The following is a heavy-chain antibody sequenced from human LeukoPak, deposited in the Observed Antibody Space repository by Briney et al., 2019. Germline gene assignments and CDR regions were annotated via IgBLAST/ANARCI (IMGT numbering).Heavy chain of an antibody. Sequence: GGSLRLSCAASGCSFEDYAMQWVRQAPGTGLEWVSGISWNSGNIGYADSVKGRFTNSRDNAKNSLYLQMNSLRAEDTALYYCTKDKGGHGSGSYIWAGMDVWGQGTTVTVSS. V-gene: IGHV3-9*01. D-gene: IGHD3-10*01. J-gene: IGHJ6*02. CDR2: ISWNSGNI. CDR1: GCSFEDYA. CDR3: TKDKGGHGSGSYIWAGMDV.